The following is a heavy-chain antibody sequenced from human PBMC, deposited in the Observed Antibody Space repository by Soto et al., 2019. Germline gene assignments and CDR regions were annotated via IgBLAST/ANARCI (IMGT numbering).Heavy chain of an antibody. J-gene: IGHJ6*02. D-gene: IGHD6-19*01. CDR1: GFTFSSYA. V-gene: IGHV3-23*04. CDR3: AQADRTGSGWYSYSYYGLDV. Sequence: EVQLVESGGGLVQPGGSLRLSCAASGFTFSSYAMRWVRQAPGRGLEWVSVISGSGGSTNYADSVKGRFTISRDNSKNTLNLQMNSLRYEDTAVDYCAQADRTGSGWYSYSYYGLDVWGQGTTVTVSS. CDR2: ISGSGGST.